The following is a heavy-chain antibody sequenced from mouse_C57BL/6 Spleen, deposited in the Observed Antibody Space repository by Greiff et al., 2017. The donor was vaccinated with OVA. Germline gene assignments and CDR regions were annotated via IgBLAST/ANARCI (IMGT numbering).Heavy chain of an antibody. J-gene: IGHJ2*01. CDR3: TRIYYDYDEDFDY. Sequence: EVKLVESGGGLVQPGGSMKLSCAASGFTFSDAWMDWVRQSPEKGLEWVAEIRNKANNHATYYAESVKGRFTISRDDSKSSVYLQMNSLRAEDTGIYYCTRIYYDYDEDFDYWGQGTTLTVSS. V-gene: IGHV6-6*01. CDR2: IRNKANNHAT. CDR1: GFTFSDAW. D-gene: IGHD2-4*01.